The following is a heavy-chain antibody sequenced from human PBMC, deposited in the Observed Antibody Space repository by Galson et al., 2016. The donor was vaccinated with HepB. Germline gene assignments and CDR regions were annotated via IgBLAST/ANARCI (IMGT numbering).Heavy chain of an antibody. Sequence: SVKVSCKASGYIFINYGMNWVRQAPGQGLEWMGWINTNTGDPTYAQGFTGRFVFSLDTSVSPAYLQISSLKAEDTAVYYCSRGQALIVRSGEIAEWFDPWGQGTLVTVSS. CDR2: INTNTGDP. V-gene: IGHV7-4-1*02. D-gene: IGHD3-10*01. J-gene: IGHJ5*02. CDR1: GYIFINYG. CDR3: SRGQALIVRSGEIAEWFDP.